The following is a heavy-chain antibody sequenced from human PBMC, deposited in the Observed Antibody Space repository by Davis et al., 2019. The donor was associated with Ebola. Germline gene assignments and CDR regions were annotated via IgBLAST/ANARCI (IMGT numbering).Heavy chain of an antibody. D-gene: IGHD1-26*01. V-gene: IGHV3-23*01. CDR3: ASREVGLHNLF. J-gene: IGHJ4*02. Sequence: PGGSLRLSCAASGFTFSAHAMYWVRQAPGKGLEWVSIIGTDHDTYYPDSVKGRFTISRDNSKNTFYLQMSSLTAEDTGVYYCASREVGLHNLFWGQGTLVTVSS. CDR1: GFTFSAHA. CDR2: IGTDHDT.